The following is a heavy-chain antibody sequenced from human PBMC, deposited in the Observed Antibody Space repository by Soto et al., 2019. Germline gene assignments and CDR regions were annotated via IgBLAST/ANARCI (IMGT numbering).Heavy chain of an antibody. Sequence: QVQLQESGPGLVKPSQTLSLTCTVSGGSIRSGGYYWSWIRQHPGKGLEWIGYIYYSGSTYYNPSLKSRVTISGDTSKNQFSLKLSSVTAADTAVYYCARDPEYYGPYGMDVWGQGTTVTVSS. CDR1: GGSIRSGGYY. CDR3: ARDPEYYGPYGMDV. J-gene: IGHJ6*02. D-gene: IGHD3-10*01. V-gene: IGHV4-31*03. CDR2: IYYSGST.